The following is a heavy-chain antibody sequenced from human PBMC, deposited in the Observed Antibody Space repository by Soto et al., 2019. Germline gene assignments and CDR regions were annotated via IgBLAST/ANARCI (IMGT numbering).Heavy chain of an antibody. V-gene: IGHV3-23*01. J-gene: IGHJ6*02. Sequence: EVQLLESGGGLVQPGGSLRLSCAASGFTFSSYAMSWVRQAPGKGLEWVSAISGSGGSTYYADSVKGRFTISRDNSKNTLYLQMNSLRAEDTAVYYCAKESGYSYGYGYYYYGMDVWGQGTTVTVSS. D-gene: IGHD5-18*01. CDR2: ISGSGGST. CDR1: GFTFSSYA. CDR3: AKESGYSYGYGYYYYGMDV.